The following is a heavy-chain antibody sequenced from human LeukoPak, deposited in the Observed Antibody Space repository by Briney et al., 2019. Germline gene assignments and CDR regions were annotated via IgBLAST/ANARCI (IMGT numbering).Heavy chain of an antibody. J-gene: IGHJ4*02. V-gene: IGHV3-43*01. Sequence: GGSLRLSCAASGFTFHDCTIHWVRQAPGKGLEWVSLISWDGTNTYYADSVKGRFTISKDNSKNSLYLQMNSLRTEDTALYYCAKEMSTIYFDYWGQGTLVTVSS. CDR3: AKEMSTIYFDY. CDR1: GFTFHDCT. D-gene: IGHD5-24*01. CDR2: ISWDGTNT.